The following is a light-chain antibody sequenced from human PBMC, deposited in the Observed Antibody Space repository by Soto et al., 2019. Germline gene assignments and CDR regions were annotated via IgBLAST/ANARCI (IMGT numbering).Light chain of an antibody. V-gene: IGKV1-9*01. CDR2: AAS. Sequence: DIQLTQSPSFLSASVGDRVTITCRASQGISSYLAWYQQKPGKAPKLLIYAASTLQSGVPSRFSGSGSGTEFTLTISSLQPEDFATYYCQQFKSYPRTFGGGTKVEIK. J-gene: IGKJ4*01. CDR3: QQFKSYPRT. CDR1: QGISSY.